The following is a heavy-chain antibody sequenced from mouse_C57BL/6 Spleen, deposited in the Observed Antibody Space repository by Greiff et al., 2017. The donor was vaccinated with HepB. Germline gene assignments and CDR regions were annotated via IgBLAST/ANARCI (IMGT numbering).Heavy chain of an antibody. CDR1: GYTFTSYW. CDR3: AREGTGTGY. J-gene: IGHJ2*01. CDR2: IYPGSGST. Sequence: QVQLQQPGAELVKPGASVKMSCQASGYTFTSYWITWVKQRPGQGLEWIGDIYPGSGSTNYNEKFKSNATLTVDTSSSTAYMQLSSLTSEDSAVYYCAREGTGTGYWGQGTTLTVSS. V-gene: IGHV1-55*01. D-gene: IGHD4-1*01.